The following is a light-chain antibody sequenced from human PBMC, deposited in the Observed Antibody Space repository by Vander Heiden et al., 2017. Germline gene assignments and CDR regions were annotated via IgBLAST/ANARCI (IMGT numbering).Light chain of an antibody. Sequence: EIVLTQSPGTLSLSPGERATLSCRASQSVSSSYLAWYQQKPGQAPRLLIDGGSSRATGIPDRFSGSGSGTDFTLTISRLEPEDFAVYYCQQYGSSPRTFGQGTKVEIK. J-gene: IGKJ1*01. CDR1: QSVSSSY. CDR3: QQYGSSPRT. CDR2: GGS. V-gene: IGKV3-20*01.